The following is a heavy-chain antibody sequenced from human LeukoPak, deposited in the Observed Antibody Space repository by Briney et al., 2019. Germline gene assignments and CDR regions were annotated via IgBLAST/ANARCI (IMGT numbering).Heavy chain of an antibody. D-gene: IGHD2-2*02. V-gene: IGHV3-21*01. CDR2: VSSSSSYI. J-gene: IGHJ3*02. CDR3: ARGGGYCSSTSCYSPGNDAFDI. Sequence: PGGSLRLSCAASGFTFSSYSMNWVRQAPGKGLEWVSSVSSSSSYIYYADSVKGRFTISRDNAKNSLYLQMNILRAEDTAVYYCARGGGYCSSTSCYSPGNDAFDIWGQGTMVAVSS. CDR1: GFTFSSYS.